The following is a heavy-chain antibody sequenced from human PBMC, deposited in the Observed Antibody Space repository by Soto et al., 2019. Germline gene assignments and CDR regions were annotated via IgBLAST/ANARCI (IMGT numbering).Heavy chain of an antibody. D-gene: IGHD3-10*01. Sequence: SVKVSCKASGGSFNSYAMSWVRQAPGQGLEWMGGIIPMSGIPNYAQKFKGRVTITADKSTNTVYLEVNNLTYDDTAVYYCTRRGRESENWLDPWGQGTQVTVSS. CDR1: GGSFNSYA. V-gene: IGHV1-69*10. CDR3: TRRGRESENWLDP. CDR2: IIPMSGIP. J-gene: IGHJ5*02.